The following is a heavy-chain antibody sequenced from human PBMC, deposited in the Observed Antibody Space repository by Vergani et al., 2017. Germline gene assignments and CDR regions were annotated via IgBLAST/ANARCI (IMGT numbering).Heavy chain of an antibody. CDR3: TTYLLHITIRAQGAAFDI. J-gene: IGHJ3*02. V-gene: IGHV3-15*01. CDR1: GFTFSNAW. Sequence: EVQLVESGGGLVKPGGSLRLSCAASGFTFSNAWMSWVRQAPGKGLEWVGRIKSKHDGGTTDYAAPVKGRFTISRADSKNTLYMQMNSLKTEDTAVYYCTTYLLHITIRAQGAAFDIWGQGTMVTVSS. CDR2: IKSKHDGGTT. D-gene: IGHD1-26*01.